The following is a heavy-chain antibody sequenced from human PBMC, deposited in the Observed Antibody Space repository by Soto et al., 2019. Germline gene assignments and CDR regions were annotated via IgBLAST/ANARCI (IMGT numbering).Heavy chain of an antibody. D-gene: IGHD3-10*01. CDR3: ARGSYSGSYRY. Sequence: SETLSLTCAVYGGSFRGYYGSWIRPPPGKGLEWIGEINQSGSTNDNPALKSRVTISVDTSKNQFSLKLSSVTAADTAVYYCARGSYSGSYRYWGQGTLVTVSS. CDR1: GGSFRGYY. V-gene: IGHV4-34*01. CDR2: INQSGST. J-gene: IGHJ4*02.